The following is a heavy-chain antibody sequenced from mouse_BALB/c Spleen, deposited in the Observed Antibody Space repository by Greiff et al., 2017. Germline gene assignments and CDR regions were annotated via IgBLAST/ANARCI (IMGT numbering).Heavy chain of an antibody. J-gene: IGHJ4*01. CDR3: ARLYTLYAMDY. V-gene: IGHV5-6*02. D-gene: IGHD2-12*01. CDR2: ISSGGSYT. CDR1: GFTFSSYG. Sequence: EVKLVESGGDLVKPGGSLKLSCAASGFTFSSYGMSWVRQTPDKRLEWVATISSGGSYTYYPDSVKGRFTIPRDNAKHTLYLQMSSLKSEDTAMYYCARLYTLYAMDYWGQGTSVTVSS.